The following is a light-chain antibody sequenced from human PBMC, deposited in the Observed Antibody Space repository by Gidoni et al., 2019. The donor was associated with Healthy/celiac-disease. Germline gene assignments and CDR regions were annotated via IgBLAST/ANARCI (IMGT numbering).Light chain of an antibody. V-gene: IGKV3-11*01. CDR1: QSVSSY. J-gene: IGKJ1*01. CDR2: YAS. Sequence: NVLTQSPATLSLSPGARATLSCRASQSVSSYLAWYQQKTGQAPRLLIYYASNRATGIPARFSGSGYGTDFTLTISSLEPEDFAVYYCQQRSNWPRWTFGQGTKVEIK. CDR3: QQRSNWPRWT.